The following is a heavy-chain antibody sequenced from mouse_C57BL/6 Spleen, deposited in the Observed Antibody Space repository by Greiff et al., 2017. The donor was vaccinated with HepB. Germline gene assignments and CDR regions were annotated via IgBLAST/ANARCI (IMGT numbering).Heavy chain of an antibody. CDR2: ISSGSSTI. Sequence: EVQLQQSGGGLVKPGGSLKLSCAASGFTFSDYGMHWVRQAPEKGLEWVAYISSGSSTIYYADTVKGRFTISRDNAKNTLFLQMTSLRSEDTAMYYCARDIYYGNYGAMDYWGQGTSVTVSS. J-gene: IGHJ4*01. V-gene: IGHV5-17*01. CDR3: ARDIYYGNYGAMDY. CDR1: GFTFSDYG. D-gene: IGHD2-1*01.